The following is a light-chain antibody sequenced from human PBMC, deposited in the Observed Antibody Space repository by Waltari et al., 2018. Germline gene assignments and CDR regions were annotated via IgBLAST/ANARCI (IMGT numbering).Light chain of an antibody. CDR2: DVS. CDR1: SSDGGIFNS. CDR3: SSYTTSHSWV. V-gene: IGLV2-14*03. Sequence: SALTQPASVSGSPGQSITIFCTGPSSDGGIFNSVPWYQQHPGKPPKVIIHDVSNRPSGVSNRFSGSKSGNTASLTISGLQAEDEADYYCSSYTTSHSWVFGGGTKLTVL. J-gene: IGLJ3*02.